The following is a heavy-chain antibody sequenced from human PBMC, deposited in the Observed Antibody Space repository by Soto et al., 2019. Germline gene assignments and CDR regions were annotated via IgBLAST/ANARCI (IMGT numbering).Heavy chain of an antibody. V-gene: IGHV1-18*01. CDR2: ISAYNGNA. CDR1: GYTFTSYG. J-gene: IGHJ6*02. CDR3: ASSPSYYYGMDV. Sequence: ASVKVSCKASGYTFTSYGISWVRQAPGQGLEWMGWISAYNGNANYAQKLQGRVTMTTDTSTSTAYMELRSLRSDDTAVYYCASSPSYYYGMDVWGQGTTVTVSS.